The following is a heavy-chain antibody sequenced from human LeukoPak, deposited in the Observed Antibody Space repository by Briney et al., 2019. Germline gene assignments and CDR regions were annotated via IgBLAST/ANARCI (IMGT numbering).Heavy chain of an antibody. Sequence: ASVKVSCKTSGYSENFYGITWVRQVAGQGLEWMGWISAQHGQTEYAPNSQDRVTMTTDTYTNTAYMELRSLRSDDTAVYYCARDRSWGYIDAFNIWGQGTMVTVSS. D-gene: IGHD5-24*01. CDR2: ISAQHGQT. J-gene: IGHJ3*02. CDR1: GYSENFYG. V-gene: IGHV1-18*01. CDR3: ARDRSWGYIDAFNI.